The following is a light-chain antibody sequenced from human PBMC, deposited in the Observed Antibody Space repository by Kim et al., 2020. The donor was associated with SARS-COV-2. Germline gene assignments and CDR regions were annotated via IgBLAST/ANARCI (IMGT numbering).Light chain of an antibody. J-gene: IGLJ2*01. CDR2: QDS. V-gene: IGLV3-1*01. CDR1: KLGDKY. CDR3: PAWDSITSF. Sequence: SYELTQPPSVSVSPGQTASITCSGDKLGDKYPCWYQQKPGQSPLLVIYQDSKRPSGLPDPFSGSNSGNTATLPISGTQALDEASYYSPAWDSITSFFGGG.